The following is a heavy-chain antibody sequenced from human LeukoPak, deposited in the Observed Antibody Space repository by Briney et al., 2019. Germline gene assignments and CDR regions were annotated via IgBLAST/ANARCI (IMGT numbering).Heavy chain of an antibody. Sequence: SETLSLTCTVSGGSITDYYWSWIRHSSGKGLEWIGYMYYSGSAYYSPSLKTRVTISVDTSKNLFSLKLTSVTAADTAVYYCARSTFSSNWNLWGQGTLVTVSS. V-gene: IGHV4-59*08. J-gene: IGHJ4*02. CDR2: MYYSGSA. D-gene: IGHD6-13*01. CDR1: GGSITDYY. CDR3: ARSTFSSNWNL.